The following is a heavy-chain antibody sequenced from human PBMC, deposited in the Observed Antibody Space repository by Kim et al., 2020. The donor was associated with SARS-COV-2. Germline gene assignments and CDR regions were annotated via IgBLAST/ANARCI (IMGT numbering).Heavy chain of an antibody. D-gene: IGHD6-19*01. Sequence: YNPSPKTRVTISLATSKNQFSLRLNSVASADTAVYYCARRLGSGWYYFDYWGQGTLVTVSS. J-gene: IGHJ4*02. CDR3: ARRLGSGWYYFDY. V-gene: IGHV4-59*01.